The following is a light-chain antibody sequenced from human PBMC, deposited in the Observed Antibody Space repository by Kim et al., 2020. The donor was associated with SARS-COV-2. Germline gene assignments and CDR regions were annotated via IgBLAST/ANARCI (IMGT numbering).Light chain of an antibody. Sequence: VCPGERDPLSCRASQSVSSNLAWYQQKPGQAPRLLIYGASTRATGIPARFSGSGSGTEFTLTISSLQSEDFAVYYCQQYNNWPLTFGGGTKVDIK. V-gene: IGKV3-15*01. J-gene: IGKJ4*01. CDR3: QQYNNWPLT. CDR2: GAS. CDR1: QSVSSN.